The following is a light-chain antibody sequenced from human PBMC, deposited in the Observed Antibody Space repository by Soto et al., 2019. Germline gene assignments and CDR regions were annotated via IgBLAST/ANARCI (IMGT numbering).Light chain of an antibody. V-gene: IGLV2-14*01. CDR1: SSDVGGYNY. CDR3: SSYTSSSTPYV. J-gene: IGLJ1*01. CDR2: EVS. Sequence: QSVLTQPASVSGSPGQSITISCTGTSSDVGGYNYVSWYQQHPGKAPKLMIYEVSNRPSGVSNRFSGSKSGNTASLTIYGLQADDEADYYCSSYTSSSTPYVFGTGTKLTVL.